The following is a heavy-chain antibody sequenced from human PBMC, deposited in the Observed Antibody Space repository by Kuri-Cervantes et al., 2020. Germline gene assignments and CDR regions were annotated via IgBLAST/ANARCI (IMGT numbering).Heavy chain of an antibody. CDR2: ISAYNGNT. J-gene: IGHJ4*02. CDR1: GYTFTSYG. CDR3: VREPRTSRDYYFDY. D-gene: IGHD3/OR15-3a*01. Sequence: ASVKVSCKASGYTFTSYGISWVRQAPGQGLEWMGWISAYNGNTNYAQGFQDRVTMTTDTSTSTAYMELRSLRSDDTAIYYCVREPRTSRDYYFDYWGQGTLVTVSS. V-gene: IGHV1-18*01.